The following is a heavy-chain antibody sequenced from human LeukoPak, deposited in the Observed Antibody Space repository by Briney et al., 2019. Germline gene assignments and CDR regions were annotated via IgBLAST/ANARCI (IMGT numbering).Heavy chain of an antibody. J-gene: IGHJ5*02. D-gene: IGHD6-6*01. CDR1: GGTINNFA. CDR3: ARDREISARPGGWFDP. V-gene: IGHV1-69*13. CDR2: LSPVLA. Sequence: ASVKVSCKVAGGTINNFAISWVRQAPGQGLEWMGGLSPVLATYAQEFQGRVTITADESTDTVYMELGGLTSEDTATYFCARDREISARPGGWFDPWGQGTLVTVSS.